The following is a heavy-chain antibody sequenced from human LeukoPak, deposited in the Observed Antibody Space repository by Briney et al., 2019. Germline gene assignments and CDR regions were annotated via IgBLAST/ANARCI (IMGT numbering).Heavy chain of an antibody. CDR1: GGSISSYY. D-gene: IGHD5-18*01. CDR3: ARGTYSYGIDY. Sequence: SETLSLTCTVSGGSISSYYWSWIRQPPGKGLEWIGYIYYSGSTNYNPSLKSRVTISVDTSKNQLSLKLSSVTAADTAVYYCARGTYSYGIDYWGQGTLVTVSS. CDR2: IYYSGST. J-gene: IGHJ4*02. V-gene: IGHV4-59*01.